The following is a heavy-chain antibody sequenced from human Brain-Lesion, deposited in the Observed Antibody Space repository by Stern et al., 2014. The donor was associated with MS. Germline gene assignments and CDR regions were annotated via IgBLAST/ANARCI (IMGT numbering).Heavy chain of an antibody. CDR1: GGSISSSTYY. CDR2: IYYSGFT. CDR3: ARHDSVPRPSQLYSARDRGPGYFDY. J-gene: IGHJ4*02. V-gene: IGHV4-39*01. Sequence: QLVQSGPGLVKPSETLSLTCTVSGGSISSSTYYWAWIRQPPGKGLEWIGNIYYSGFTYYNPSLKSRVTICVDMSKNQFSLKLSSVTAADTAIYYCARHDSVPRPSQLYSARDRGPGYFDYWGQGTLVTVSS. D-gene: IGHD1-26*01.